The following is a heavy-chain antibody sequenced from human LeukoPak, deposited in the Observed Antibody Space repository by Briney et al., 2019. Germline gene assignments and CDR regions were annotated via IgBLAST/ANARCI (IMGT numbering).Heavy chain of an antibody. D-gene: IGHD1-1*01. CDR1: GGSISSYY. CDR2: IYYSGST. V-gene: IGHV4-59*08. J-gene: IGHJ5*02. CDR3: ARVESDWFDP. Sequence: PSETLSLTCTVSGGSISSYYWSWIRQPPGKGLEWIGHIYYSGSTYYNPSLKSRVTISVDTSKNQFSLKLSSVTAADTAVYYCARVESDWFDPWGQGTLVTVSS.